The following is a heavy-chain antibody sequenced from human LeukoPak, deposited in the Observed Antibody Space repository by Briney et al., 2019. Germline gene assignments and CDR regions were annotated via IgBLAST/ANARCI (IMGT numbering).Heavy chain of an antibody. Sequence: PGGSLRLSCAPSRLTLSSNFMSSGRHAPQEGLEWVSLIYRGVRAAYTEPVKCRFTISTDNSKKTLYLQMNSLRAADTAMYYCARDLVSRQPVDQYYGMDVWGQGTTVTVSS. CDR2: IYRGVRA. J-gene: IGHJ6*02. D-gene: IGHD2-2*01. CDR3: ARDLVSRQPVDQYYGMDV. CDR1: RLTLSSNF. V-gene: IGHV3-66*01.